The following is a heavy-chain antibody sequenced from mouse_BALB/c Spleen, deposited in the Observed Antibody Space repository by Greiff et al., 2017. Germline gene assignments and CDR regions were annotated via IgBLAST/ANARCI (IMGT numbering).Heavy chain of an antibody. V-gene: IGHV5-12-1*01. CDR1: GFAFSSYD. Sequence: DVHLVESGGGLVKPGGSLKLSCAASGFAFSSYDMSWVRQTPEKRLEWVAYISSGGGSTYYPDTVKGRFTISRDNAKNTLYLQMSSLKSEDTAMYYCARHEGLRVDYWGQGTTLTVSS. CDR3: ARHEGLRVDY. CDR2: ISSGGGST. J-gene: IGHJ2*01. D-gene: IGHD3-1*01.